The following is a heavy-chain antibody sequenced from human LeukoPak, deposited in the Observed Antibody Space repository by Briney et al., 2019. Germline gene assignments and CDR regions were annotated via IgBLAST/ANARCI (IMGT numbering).Heavy chain of an antibody. CDR1: GGSISSGSYY. CDR3: ARVDYYYYMDV. J-gene: IGHJ6*03. V-gene: IGHV4-61*02. Sequence: SETLSLTCTVSGGSISSGSYYWGWIRQPAGKGLEWIGRIYTSGSTKYNPSLKSRFTISVDTSKNQFSLKLSSVTAADTAVYYCARVDYYYYMDVWGKGTTVTVSS. CDR2: IYTSGST.